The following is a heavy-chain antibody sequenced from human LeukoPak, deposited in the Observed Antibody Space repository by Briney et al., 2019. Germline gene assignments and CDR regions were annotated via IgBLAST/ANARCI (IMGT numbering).Heavy chain of an antibody. D-gene: IGHD2-15*01. V-gene: IGHV3-21*01. CDR1: GFTFSSYS. Sequence: GGSLRLSCAASGFTFSSYSMNWVRQAPGKGLEWVSSISSSSSYIYYADSVKGRFTISRDNAKNSLCLQMNSLRAEDTAVYYCAREPDIVVVVASYYFDYWGQGTLVTVSS. J-gene: IGHJ4*02. CDR2: ISSSSSYI. CDR3: AREPDIVVVVASYYFDY.